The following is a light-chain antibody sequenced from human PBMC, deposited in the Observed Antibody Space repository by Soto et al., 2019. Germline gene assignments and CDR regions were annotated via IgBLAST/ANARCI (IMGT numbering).Light chain of an antibody. CDR1: SSDVGGYND. V-gene: IGLV2-8*01. J-gene: IGLJ3*02. CDR3: RSYGGDNKWGV. Sequence: QSALTQPPSASGSPGQSVTISCTGSSSDVGGYNDVSWYQQHPGKAPRLMIYAVSKRPSGVPDRFSGSKSGNTASLTVSGLEAEDEADYYCRSYGGDNKWGVFGGGTKLTVL. CDR2: AVS.